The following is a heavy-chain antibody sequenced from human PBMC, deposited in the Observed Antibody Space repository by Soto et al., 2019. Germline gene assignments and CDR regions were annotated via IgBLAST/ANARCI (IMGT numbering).Heavy chain of an antibody. V-gene: IGHV1-69*02. D-gene: IGHD3-16*02. CDR1: GGTFSSYT. CDR3: ARAYYDYIWGSYRLDAFDI. Sequence: ASVKVSCKASGGTFSSYTISWVRQAPGQGLEWMGRIIPILGIANYAQKFQGRVTITADKSTSTAYMELSSLRSEDTAVYYCARAYYDYIWGSYRLDAFDIWGQGTMVTVSS. J-gene: IGHJ3*02. CDR2: IIPILGIA.